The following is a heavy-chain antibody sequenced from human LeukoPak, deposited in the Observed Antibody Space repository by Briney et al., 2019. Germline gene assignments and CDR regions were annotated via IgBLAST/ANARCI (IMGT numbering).Heavy chain of an antibody. J-gene: IGHJ6*04. V-gene: IGHV1-69*13. CDR2: NIPIFGTA. Sequence: SVNVSYKASGGTFSNYATSWVRQAPGQGLEWMGGNIPIFGTANYAQKSQGRVTITADESTSTAYMELSSLRSEDTAVYYCARVPYNWNDVFGYYYYGMDVWGKGTTVTVSS. D-gene: IGHD1-20*01. CDR1: GGTFSNYA. CDR3: ARVPYNWNDVFGYYYYGMDV.